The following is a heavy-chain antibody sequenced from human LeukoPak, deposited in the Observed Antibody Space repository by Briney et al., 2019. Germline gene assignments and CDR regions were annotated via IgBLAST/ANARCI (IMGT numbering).Heavy chain of an antibody. CDR2: ISAYNGNT. V-gene: IGHV1-18*01. J-gene: IGHJ4*02. Sequence: ASVKVSCKASGYTFTSYGISWVRQAPGQGLEWMGRISAYNGNTNYAQKLQGRVTMTTDTSTSTAYMELRSLRSDDTAVYYCAILAVAGTLGYFDYWGQGTLVTVSS. CDR3: AILAVAGTLGYFDY. D-gene: IGHD6-19*01. CDR1: GYTFTSYG.